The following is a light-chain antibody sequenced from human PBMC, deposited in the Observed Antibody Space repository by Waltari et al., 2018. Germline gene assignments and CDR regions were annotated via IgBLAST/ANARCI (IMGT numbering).Light chain of an antibody. V-gene: IGKV1-9*01. J-gene: IGKJ5*01. CDR3: QQLNSYPIT. CDR1: QGISSN. CDR2: AAS. Sequence: IQLTQSPSSLSASVGDRVTITCRASQGISSNLAWYQKKPGKAPKLLISAASTLQSGVPLRFSGSGSGTDFTLTISSLQPEDFATYYCQQLNSYPITFGQGTRLEIK.